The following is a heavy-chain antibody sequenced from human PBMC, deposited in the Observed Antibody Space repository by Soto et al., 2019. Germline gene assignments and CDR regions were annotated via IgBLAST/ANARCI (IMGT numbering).Heavy chain of an antibody. J-gene: IGHJ6*02. V-gene: IGHV3-30-3*01. Sequence: ESGGGVVQPGRSLRLSCAASGFTFSNNAMDWVRQAPGKGLEWVAVISYDGSNKYIAESVKGRFTISRDNSKNTLFLQMNSLRAEDTAVYYCARGTKTSAFSAMEVWGQGTTVTVSS. CDR2: ISYDGSNK. CDR3: ARGTKTSAFSAMEV. CDR1: GFTFSNNA. D-gene: IGHD2-15*01.